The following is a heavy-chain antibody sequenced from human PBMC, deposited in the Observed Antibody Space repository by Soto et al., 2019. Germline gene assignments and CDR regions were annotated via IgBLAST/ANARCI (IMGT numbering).Heavy chain of an antibody. Sequence: SETLSLTCTVSGGSISSYYWSWIRQPPGKGLEWIGYIYYSGSTNYNPSLKSRVTISVDTSKKQFSLKLRSVTAADTAVYYCARVLSGSSLFDYWGQGMLVTVSS. J-gene: IGHJ4*02. CDR3: ARVLSGSSLFDY. CDR1: GGSISSYY. CDR2: IYYSGST. V-gene: IGHV4-59*01. D-gene: IGHD1-26*01.